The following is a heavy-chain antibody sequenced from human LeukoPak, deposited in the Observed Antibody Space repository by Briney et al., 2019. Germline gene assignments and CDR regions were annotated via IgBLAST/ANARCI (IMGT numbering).Heavy chain of an antibody. D-gene: IGHD3-10*01. J-gene: IGHJ4*02. CDR1: GFTFNEHY. CDR3: VASIISPSNY. V-gene: IGHV3-72*01. Sequence: NPGGSLRLSCATSGFTFNEHYLSWVRQAPGKGLEWVGRTKNRANSYTTEYAASVKGRFTISRDDSKNSLRLQMNSLKTEDTAIYYCVASIISPSNYWGLGSLVTVSS. CDR2: TKNRANSYTT.